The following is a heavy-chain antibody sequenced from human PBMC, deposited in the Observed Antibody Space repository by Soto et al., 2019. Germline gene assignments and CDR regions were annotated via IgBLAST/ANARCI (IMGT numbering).Heavy chain of an antibody. CDR3: AHSTLPASPHYHPRPSHVFPS. J-gene: IGHJ5*02. CDR1: GFSLSNSGVG. CDR2: IYGDNDK. V-gene: IGHV2-5*02. D-gene: IGHD1-26*01. Sequence: QITLKESGPSPVKPTQTLTVTCTFSGFSLSNSGVGVAWIRQPPGKALEWLALIYGDNDKRYSPSLKTRLTIPHTPSKTQLVLTTTTMAPVDTATYYSAHSTLPASPHYHPRPSHVFPSWGQRTLVTVSS.